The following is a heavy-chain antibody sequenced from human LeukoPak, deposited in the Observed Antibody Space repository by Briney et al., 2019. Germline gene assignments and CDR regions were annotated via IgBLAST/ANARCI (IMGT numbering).Heavy chain of an antibody. CDR2: ISSSSSYI. Sequence: GGSLRLSCAASGFTFSSYSTNWVRQAPGKGLEWVSSISSSSSYIYYADSVKGRLTISRDNAKNSLYLQMNSLRAEDTAVYYCAREVEWELLTVFDYWGQGTLVTVSS. J-gene: IGHJ4*02. V-gene: IGHV3-21*01. D-gene: IGHD1-26*01. CDR1: GFTFSSYS. CDR3: AREVEWELLTVFDY.